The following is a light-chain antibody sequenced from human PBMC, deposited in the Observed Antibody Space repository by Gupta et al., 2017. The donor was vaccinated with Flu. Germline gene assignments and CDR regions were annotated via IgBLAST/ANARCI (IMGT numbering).Light chain of an antibody. CDR3: CSYACSSTWV. J-gene: IGLJ3*02. CDR2: EGS. CDR1: SSDVGSYNL. V-gene: IGLV2-23*01. Sequence: ALTQPASVSGSPRQPHTISGTATSSDVGSYNLVSWYQQHPGKAPKLMIYEGSKRPPGFTNRFSGSKSGNTASLTISGLQDEDEGDYYCCSYACSSTWVFGGGTKLTVL.